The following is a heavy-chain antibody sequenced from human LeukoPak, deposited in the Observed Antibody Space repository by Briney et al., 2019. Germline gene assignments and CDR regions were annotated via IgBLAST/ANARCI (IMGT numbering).Heavy chain of an antibody. CDR1: GGSISSSNW. CDR3: ARSFGSKWYLDY. J-gene: IGHJ4*02. Sequence: SGTLSLTCAVSGGSISSSNWWSWVRQPPGKGLEWIGEIYHSGSTNYNPSLKSRVTISVDKSKNQLSLTVNSVTAADTAVYYCARSFGSKWYLDYWSQGTLVTVSS. V-gene: IGHV4-4*02. D-gene: IGHD3-16*01. CDR2: IYHSGST.